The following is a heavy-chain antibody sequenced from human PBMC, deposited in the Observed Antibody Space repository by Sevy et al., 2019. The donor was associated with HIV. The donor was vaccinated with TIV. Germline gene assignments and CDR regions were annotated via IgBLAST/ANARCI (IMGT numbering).Heavy chain of an antibody. CDR2: IYTSGST. Sequence: SETLSLTCTVSGGSISSDYWSWIRQPAGKGLEWIGRIYTSGSTNYNPSLMSRVTMSVDTSKNQFSLKLSSVTAADTAVYYCARVSSSAYYFDYWGQGTLVTVSS. CDR3: ARVSSSAYYFDY. D-gene: IGHD6-19*01. CDR1: GGSISSDY. J-gene: IGHJ4*02. V-gene: IGHV4-4*07.